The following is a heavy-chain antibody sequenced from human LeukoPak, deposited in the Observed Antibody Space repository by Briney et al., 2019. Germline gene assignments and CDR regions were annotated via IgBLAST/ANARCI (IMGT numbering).Heavy chain of an antibody. D-gene: IGHD2-2*02. CDR1: GFMFSTTG. CDR3: ARPPVRRVVPAAIGEDY. CDR2: IKQDGSEK. V-gene: IGHV3-7*01. J-gene: IGHJ4*02. Sequence: GGSLRLSCAASGFMFSTTGMHWVRQAPGKGLEWVANIKQDGSEKYYVDSVKGRFTISRDNAKNSLYLQMNSLRAEDTAVYYCARPPVRRVVPAAIGEDYWGQGTLVTVSS.